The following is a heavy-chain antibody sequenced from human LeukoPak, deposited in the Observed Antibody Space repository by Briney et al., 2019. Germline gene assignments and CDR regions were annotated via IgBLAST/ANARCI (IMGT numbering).Heavy chain of an antibody. Sequence: ESSETLSLTCAVYGGSFSGYYWSWIRQPPGKGLEWIGEINHSGSTNYNPSLKSRVTISVDTSKNQFSLKLSSVTAADTAVYYCARNLEMATIMYAFDIWGQGTMVTVSS. CDR2: INHSGST. V-gene: IGHV4-34*01. J-gene: IGHJ3*02. CDR3: ARNLEMATIMYAFDI. D-gene: IGHD5-24*01. CDR1: GGSFSGYY.